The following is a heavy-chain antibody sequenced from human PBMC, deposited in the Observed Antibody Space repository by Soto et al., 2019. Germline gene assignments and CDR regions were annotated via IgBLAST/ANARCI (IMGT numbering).Heavy chain of an antibody. D-gene: IGHD6-13*01. CDR2: ITNNGGSI. CDR3: VRGCLYSSSWYRFFDD. Sequence: GGSLRLSCSASGFTFSSYTMHWVRQAPGKGLEYVSAITNNGGSIYYADSVKGRFTISRDNSKNTLYLQMSSLRAEDMAVYYCVRGCLYSSSWYRFFDDWGQGTLVTVSS. J-gene: IGHJ4*02. V-gene: IGHV3-64D*06. CDR1: GFTFSSYT.